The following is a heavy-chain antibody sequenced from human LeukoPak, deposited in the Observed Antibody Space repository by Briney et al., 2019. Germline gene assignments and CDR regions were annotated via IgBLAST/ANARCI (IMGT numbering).Heavy chain of an antibody. D-gene: IGHD1-14*01. CDR1: GGSISSSSYY. CDR3: AREPEYWRPFYFDY. V-gene: IGHV4-39*07. Sequence: PSETLSLTCTVSGGSISSSSYYWGWIRQPPGKGLEWIGSIYYSGSTYYNPSLKSRVTISVDTSKNQFSLKLSSVTAADTAVYYCAREPEYWRPFYFDYWGQGTLVTVSS. CDR2: IYYSGST. J-gene: IGHJ4*02.